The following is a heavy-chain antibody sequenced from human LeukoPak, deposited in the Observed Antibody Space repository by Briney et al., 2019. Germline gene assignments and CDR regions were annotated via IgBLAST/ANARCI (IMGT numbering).Heavy chain of an antibody. CDR3: ARHALPTPYGDYKRGWFDP. D-gene: IGHD4-17*01. CDR2: IFYSGTT. CDR1: AGSISSTIYY. J-gene: IGHJ5*02. V-gene: IGHV4-39*01. Sequence: SETLSLTGSVSAGSISSTIYYWGWIRQPPGKGLEWIGNIFYSGTTYYNPSLKSRVTISVDTFKNQFSLKLSSVTAADTAVYYCARHALPTPYGDYKRGWFDPWGQGTLVTVSS.